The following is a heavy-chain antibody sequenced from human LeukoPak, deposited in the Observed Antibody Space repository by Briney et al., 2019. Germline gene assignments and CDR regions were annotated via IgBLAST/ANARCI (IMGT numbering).Heavy chain of an antibody. CDR3: AELGITMIGGV. CDR2: ITWDGART. D-gene: IGHD3-10*02. J-gene: IGHJ6*04. V-gene: IGHV3-43*01. Sequence: GSLRLSCATSGFTFDDYTIHWVRQAPGKGLEWVSLITWDGARTYYADSVKGRFTISRDNAKNSLYLQMNSLRAEDTAVYYCAELGITMIGGVWGKGTTVTISS. CDR1: GFTFDDYT.